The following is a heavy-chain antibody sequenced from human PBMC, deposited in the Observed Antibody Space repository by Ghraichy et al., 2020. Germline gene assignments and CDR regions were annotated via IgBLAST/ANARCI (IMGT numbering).Heavy chain of an antibody. J-gene: IGHJ3*02. CDR1: GFTFSRYG. D-gene: IGHD6-19*01. CDR3: VKEREQWLARHDAFDI. V-gene: IGHV3-30*18. Sequence: GGSLRLSCAASGFTFSRYGMHWVRQAPGKGLEWVAVISYDGSNQYYSDSVKGRFTISRDNSKNTLYLQMNSLRGEDTAVYYCVKEREQWLARHDAFDIWGQGTMVTVSS. CDR2: ISYDGSNQ.